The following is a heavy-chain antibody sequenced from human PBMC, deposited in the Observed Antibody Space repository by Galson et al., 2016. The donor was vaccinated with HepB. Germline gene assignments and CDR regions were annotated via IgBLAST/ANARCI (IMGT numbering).Heavy chain of an antibody. CDR3: ARQPAVITPDYSYYYGMDV. D-gene: IGHD4-23*01. J-gene: IGHJ6*02. Sequence: SVKVSCKAPGYTFSGYYLHWVRQAPGQGLEWMGWIHPNSGDTNYAQKFQGRVTMTRDTSISTGYMELSRLRSDDTAVYYCARQPAVITPDYSYYYGMDVWGQGTTVTVS. CDR2: IHPNSGDT. CDR1: GYTFSGYY. V-gene: IGHV1-2*02.